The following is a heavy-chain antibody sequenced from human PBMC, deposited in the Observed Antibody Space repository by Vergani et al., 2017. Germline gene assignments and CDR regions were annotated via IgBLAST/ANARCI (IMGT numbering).Heavy chain of an antibody. J-gene: IGHJ5*01. CDR2: INTNGDYT. CDR3: AKGGWNYWFDS. CDR1: GFPFTPYA. Sequence: EVQLLESGGDLVQPGGSLRLSCAASGFPFTPYAMSWVRQAPGKGLEWFSTINTNGDYTRYGDSVKGRFTISRDNSKSTLYLQMNSLRAEDTAIYYCAKGGWNYWFDSWGQGTLVIVS. V-gene: IGHV3-23*01. D-gene: IGHD1-1*01.